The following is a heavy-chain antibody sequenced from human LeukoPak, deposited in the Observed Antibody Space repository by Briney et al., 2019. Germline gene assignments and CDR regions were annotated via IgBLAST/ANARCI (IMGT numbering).Heavy chain of an antibody. CDR3: ARTRIQLWFVH. CDR2: INHSGST. Sequence: SETLSLTCAVYGGSFSGYYWSWIRQPPGKGLEWIGEINHSGSTNYNPSLKSRVTISVDTSKNQFSLKPSSVTAADTAVYYCARTRIQLWFVHWGQGTLVTVSS. V-gene: IGHV4-34*01. J-gene: IGHJ4*02. CDR1: GGSFSGYY. D-gene: IGHD5-18*01.